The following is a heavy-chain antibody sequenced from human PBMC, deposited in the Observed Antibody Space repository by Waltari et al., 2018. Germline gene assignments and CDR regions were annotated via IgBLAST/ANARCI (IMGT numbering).Heavy chain of an antibody. CDR1: GYTFTGYY. Sequence: QVQLVQSGAEVKKPGASVKVSCKASGYTFTGYYMHWVRQAPGQGLEWMGWINPNSCGTNYAQQFQGRVTMTRDTSISTAYMELSRLRSDDTAVYYCARVTIFGVVINYYDYWGQGTLVTVSS. D-gene: IGHD3-3*01. CDR3: ARVTIFGVVINYYDY. CDR2: INPNSCGT. V-gene: IGHV1-2*02. J-gene: IGHJ4*02.